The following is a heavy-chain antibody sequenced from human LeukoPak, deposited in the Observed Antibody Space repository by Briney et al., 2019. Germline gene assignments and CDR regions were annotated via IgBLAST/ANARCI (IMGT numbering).Heavy chain of an antibody. CDR1: GFTFSSYS. Sequence: PGGSLRLSCAASGFTFSSYSMNWVRQAPGKGLEWVSSISSSSSYIYYADSVKGRFTISRDNAKNSLYLQMNSLRAEDTAVYYCAKKGTTSSWYYFDYWGQGTLVTVSS. V-gene: IGHV3-21*01. CDR2: ISSSSSYI. CDR3: AKKGTTSSWYYFDY. D-gene: IGHD6-13*01. J-gene: IGHJ4*02.